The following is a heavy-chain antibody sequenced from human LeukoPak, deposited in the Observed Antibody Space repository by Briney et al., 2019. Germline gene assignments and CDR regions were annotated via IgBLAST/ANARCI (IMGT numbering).Heavy chain of an antibody. D-gene: IGHD2-2*02. CDR2: IKQDGSEK. V-gene: IGHV3-7*03. J-gene: IGHJ4*02. Sequence: GGSLRLSCAASGFTFSSYWMSWVRQAPGKGLEWVANIKQDGSEKYYVDSVKGRFTISRDNAKNSLYLQMNSLRAEDTAVYYCAREAGYCSSTSCYKRKYFDYWGQGTLVTVSS. CDR3: AREAGYCSSTSCYKRKYFDY. CDR1: GFTFSSYW.